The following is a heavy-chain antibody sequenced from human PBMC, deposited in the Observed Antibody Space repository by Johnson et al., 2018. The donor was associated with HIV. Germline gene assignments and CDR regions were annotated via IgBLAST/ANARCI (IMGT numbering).Heavy chain of an antibody. CDR3: ARVPTSSGYHDAFDI. J-gene: IGHJ3*02. V-gene: IGHV3-66*01. D-gene: IGHD3-22*01. CDR2: LYSGGNT. Sequence: VQLVESGGGTVQPGGSLRLSCAASGFSVSSNYMSWVRQAPGKGLEWVSVLYSGGNTYYADSVTGRLNISRDNSKNTVYLQMNSLRAEDTAVYYCARVPTSSGYHDAFDIWGQGTMVTVSS. CDR1: GFSVSSNY.